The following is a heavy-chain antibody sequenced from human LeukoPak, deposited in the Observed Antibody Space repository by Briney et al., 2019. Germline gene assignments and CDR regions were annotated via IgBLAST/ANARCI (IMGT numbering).Heavy chain of an antibody. D-gene: IGHD2-2*01. CDR1: GGTFSSYA. V-gene: IGHV1-69*04. Sequence: SVKVSCKASGGTFSSYAISWVRQAPGQGLEWMGRIIPILGIANYAQKFQGRVTITADKSTSTAYMELSRLRSDDTAVYYCARGFVVVPAAIGYWGQGSLVTVSS. CDR2: IIPILGIA. J-gene: IGHJ4*02. CDR3: ARGFVVVPAAIGY.